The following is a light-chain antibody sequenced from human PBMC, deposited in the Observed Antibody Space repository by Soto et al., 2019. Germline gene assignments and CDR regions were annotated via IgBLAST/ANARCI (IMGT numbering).Light chain of an antibody. V-gene: IGKV3-20*01. Sequence: ENVLTQSPGTLSLSPGERATLSRRASQSVRSSYLAWYQQKPGQAPRLLLYGASSRATGIPDRFSGSGSGTDFTLTIDRLEPEDFAVYYCQQYGDSPQTFGQGTRLEI. CDR2: GAS. CDR1: QSVRSSY. CDR3: QQYGDSPQT. J-gene: IGKJ5*01.